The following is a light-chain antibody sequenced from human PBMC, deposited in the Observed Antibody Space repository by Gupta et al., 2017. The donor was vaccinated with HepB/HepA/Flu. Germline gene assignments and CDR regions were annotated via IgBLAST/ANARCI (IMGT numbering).Light chain of an antibody. Sequence: DIVMTQPPDSLDVSLGERATINYKSSQSVLYSSNNKNYLAWYQQKPGQPPKLLIYWASTRESGVPDRFSGSGSGTDFTLTISSLQAEDVAVYYCQQYYSTPFTFGPGTKVDIK. CDR3: QQYYSTPFT. J-gene: IGKJ3*01. CDR1: QSVLYSSNNKNY. CDR2: WAS. V-gene: IGKV4-1*01.